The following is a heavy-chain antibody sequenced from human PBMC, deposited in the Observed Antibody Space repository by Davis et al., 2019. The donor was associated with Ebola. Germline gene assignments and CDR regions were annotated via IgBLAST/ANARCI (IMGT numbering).Heavy chain of an antibody. V-gene: IGHV3-7*01. D-gene: IGHD1-20*01. J-gene: IGHJ4*02. Sequence: GESLKISCAASGFTFSSYAMSWVRQAPGKGLEWVANIKQDGSEKYCVDSVKGRFTISRDNAKNSLYLQMNSLRAEDTAVYYCARDNWNSFDYWGQGTLVTVSS. CDR2: IKQDGSEK. CDR3: ARDNWNSFDY. CDR1: GFTFSSYA.